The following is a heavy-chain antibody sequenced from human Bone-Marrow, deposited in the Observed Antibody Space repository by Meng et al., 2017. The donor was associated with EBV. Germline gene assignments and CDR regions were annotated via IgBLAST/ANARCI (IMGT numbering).Heavy chain of an antibody. CDR1: GVSFSGYY. D-gene: IGHD5-12*01. CDR2: IKQSGST. V-gene: IGHV4-34*01. CDR3: AREHAGERVDIVATSSLLDY. Sequence: QVQLQQWGAGLLKPSETLSLTCAVLGVSFSGYYWSWIRQPPGKGLEWIGEIKQSGSTNYNPSLKSRVTISVDTSKNQFSLKLSSVTAADTAVYYCAREHAGERVDIVATSSLLDYGGQGTLVTVS. J-gene: IGHJ4*02.